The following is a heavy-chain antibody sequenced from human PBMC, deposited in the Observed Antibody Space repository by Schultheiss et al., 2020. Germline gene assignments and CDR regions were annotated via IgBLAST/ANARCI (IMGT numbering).Heavy chain of an antibody. J-gene: IGHJ3*02. V-gene: IGHV3-23*01. CDR1: EFTFGDYD. CDR2: ISSNGGNT. CDR3: VRGHNSFDM. D-gene: IGHD1-20*01. Sequence: GGSLRLSCEASEFTFGDYDMSWIRQAPGKGLEWVSVISSNGGNTYYADSVKGRFTISRDNSKNTLYLQMNSLNTEDTAVYYCVRGHNSFDMWGQGTMVTVSS.